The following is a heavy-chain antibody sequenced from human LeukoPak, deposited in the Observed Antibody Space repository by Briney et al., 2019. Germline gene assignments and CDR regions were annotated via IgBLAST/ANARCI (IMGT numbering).Heavy chain of an antibody. Sequence: SETLSLTCTVSGGSISSGGNYWSWIRQHPGKGLEWIGYIYYSGSTYYNPSLKSRVTISVDTSKNQFSLKLSSVTAADTAVYYCARPKEITFGNPSWFDPWGQGTLVTVSS. CDR1: GGSISSGGNY. CDR2: IYYSGST. D-gene: IGHD3-16*01. J-gene: IGHJ5*02. V-gene: IGHV4-31*03. CDR3: ARPKEITFGNPSWFDP.